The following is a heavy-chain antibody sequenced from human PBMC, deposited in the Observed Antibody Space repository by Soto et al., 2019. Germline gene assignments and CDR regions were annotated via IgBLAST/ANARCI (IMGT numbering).Heavy chain of an antibody. Sequence: QVQLQESGPGLVKPSQTLSLTCTVSGGSISSGGYYWSWIRQHPGKGLEWIGYIYYSGSTYYNPSLKSRVTISVDTSKNQFSLNLSSVTAADTAVYYCSSHEAATNYFDYWGQGTLVTVSS. CDR2: IYYSGST. V-gene: IGHV4-31*03. D-gene: IGHD2-15*01. J-gene: IGHJ4*02. CDR1: GGSISSGGYY. CDR3: SSHEAATNYFDY.